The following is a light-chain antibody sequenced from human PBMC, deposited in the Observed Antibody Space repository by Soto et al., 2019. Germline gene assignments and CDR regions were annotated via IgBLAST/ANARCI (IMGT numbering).Light chain of an antibody. CDR1: SSDVGSYNL. CDR2: EGS. CDR3: CSYAGSSLV. V-gene: IGLV2-23*01. J-gene: IGLJ2*01. Sequence: QSALTQPASVSGSPGQSITISCTGTSSDVGSYNLVSWYQQHPGKAPKLMIYEGSKRPSGVSNRFSGSKSGNTASLTISGLQAEDEADYYCCSYAGSSLVFAEGPSSPS.